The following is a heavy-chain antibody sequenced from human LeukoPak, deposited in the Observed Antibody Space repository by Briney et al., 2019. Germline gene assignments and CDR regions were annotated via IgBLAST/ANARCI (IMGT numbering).Heavy chain of an antibody. CDR2: ISSSSSYI. CDR1: GFTFSSYS. CDR3: AKDIGAVAGNGFDY. D-gene: IGHD6-19*01. Sequence: GGSLRLSCAASGFTFSSYSMNWVRQAPGKGLEWVSSISSSSSYIYYADSVKGRFTISRDNAKNSLYLQMNSLRAEDMALYYCAKDIGAVAGNGFDYWGQGTLVTVSS. V-gene: IGHV3-21*04. J-gene: IGHJ4*02.